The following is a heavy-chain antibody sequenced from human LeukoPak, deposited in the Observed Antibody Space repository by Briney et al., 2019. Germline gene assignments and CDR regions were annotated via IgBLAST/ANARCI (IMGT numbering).Heavy chain of an antibody. CDR3: ARAMYSSGWRFDY. J-gene: IGHJ4*02. D-gene: IGHD6-19*01. V-gene: IGHV3-13*01. Sequence: PGGSLRLSCAASGFTFSSYDMHWVRQATGKCLEWVSAIGTAGDTYYPGSVKGRFTISRENAKNSLYLQMNSLRAGDTAVYYCARAMYSSGWRFDYWGQGTLVTVSS. CDR1: GFTFSSYD. CDR2: IGTAGDT.